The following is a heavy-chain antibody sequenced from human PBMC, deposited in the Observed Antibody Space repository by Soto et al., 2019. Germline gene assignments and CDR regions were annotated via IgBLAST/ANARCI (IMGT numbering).Heavy chain of an antibody. CDR2: IIPIFGTA. Sequence: QVQLVQSGAEVKKPGSSVKVSCKASGGTFSSYAISWVRLAPGQGLEWMGGIIPIFGTANYAQKFQGRVTITADESTSTAYMELSSLRSEDTAVYYCARGAGGLFGTNDAFDIWGQGTMVTVSS. CDR1: GGTFSSYA. J-gene: IGHJ3*02. CDR3: ARGAGGLFGTNDAFDI. D-gene: IGHD3-3*01. V-gene: IGHV1-69*01.